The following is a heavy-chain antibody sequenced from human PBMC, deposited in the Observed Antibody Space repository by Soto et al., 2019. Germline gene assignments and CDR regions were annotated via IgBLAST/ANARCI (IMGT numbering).Heavy chain of an antibody. CDR3: ERAYYSGGSCYSEDAFDI. J-gene: IGHJ3*02. V-gene: IGHV3-21*01. Sequence: EVQLVESGGGLVKPGGSLRLSCAASGITFSSYSMNWVRQAPGKGLEWVSSISSSSSYIYYADSVKGRFTISRDNAKKSLYMQMNSLRAEDTAVYYCERAYYSGGSCYSEDAFDIWGQGTMATVSS. CDR1: GITFSSYS. CDR2: ISSSSSYI. D-gene: IGHD2-15*01.